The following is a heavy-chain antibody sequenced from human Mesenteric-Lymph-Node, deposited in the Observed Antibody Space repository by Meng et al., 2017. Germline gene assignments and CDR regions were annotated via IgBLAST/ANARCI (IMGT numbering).Heavy chain of an antibody. CDR1: GFTFSGYG. V-gene: IGHV3-30*18. Sequence: RSLRLSCAASGFTFSGYGMHWVRQAPGKGLEWVAVISYDGNYKYYADSVKGCFTISRDNSKDTLYLQMNSLRAEDTAVYYCAKVSRYCNGGICYWSGVIDYWGQGTLVTVSS. CDR2: ISYDGNYK. J-gene: IGHJ4*02. D-gene: IGHD2-15*01. CDR3: AKVSRYCNGGICYWSGVIDY.